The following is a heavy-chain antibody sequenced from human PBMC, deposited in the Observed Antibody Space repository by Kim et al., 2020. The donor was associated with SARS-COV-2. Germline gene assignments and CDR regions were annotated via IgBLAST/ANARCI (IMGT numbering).Heavy chain of an antibody. V-gene: IGHV4-61*08. J-gene: IGHJ4*02. CDR3: ARDSSSGWPYYIDY. CDR2: FHYGGST. D-gene: IGHD6-19*01. Sequence: SETLSLTCTVSGGSVSSDDFYWHWLRQPPGKGLEWIGYFHYGGSTNYNPSLKSRVTISVDTSKNQFSLKLRSVTAADTAVYYCARDSSSGWPYYIDYWGQGTLVTVSS. CDR1: GGSVSSDDFY.